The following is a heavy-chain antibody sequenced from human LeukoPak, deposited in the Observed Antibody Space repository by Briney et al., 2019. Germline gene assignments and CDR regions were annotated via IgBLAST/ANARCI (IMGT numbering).Heavy chain of an antibody. CDR3: AKDSAAVARQFDY. D-gene: IGHD6-19*01. V-gene: IGHV3-43D*03. CDR2: ISWDGGST. CDR1: GFTFDDYG. Sequence: GGSLRLSCAASGFTFDDYGMHWVRQAPGKGLEWVTLISWDGGSTYYADSVKGRFTISRDNSKNSLYLQMNSLRAEDTALYYCAKDSAAVARQFDYWGQGTLVTVSS. J-gene: IGHJ4*02.